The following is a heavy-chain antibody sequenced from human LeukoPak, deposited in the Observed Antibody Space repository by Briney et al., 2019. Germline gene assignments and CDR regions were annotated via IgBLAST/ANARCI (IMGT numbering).Heavy chain of an antibody. CDR2: IYYSGST. V-gene: IGHV4-59*01. D-gene: IGHD2-2*01. CDR3: ARGGGGRYCSSTSCSTQTNNWFDP. J-gene: IGHJ5*02. CDR1: GGSISSYY. Sequence: PSETLPLTCTVSGGSISSYYWSWIRQPPGKGLEWIGYIYYSGSTNYNPSLKSRVTISVDTSKNQFSLKLSSVTAADTAVYYCARGGGGRYCSSTSCSTQTNNWFDPWGQGTLVTVSS.